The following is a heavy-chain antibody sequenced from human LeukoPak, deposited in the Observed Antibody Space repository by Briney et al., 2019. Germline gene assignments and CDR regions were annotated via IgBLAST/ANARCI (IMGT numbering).Heavy chain of an antibody. CDR1: GYSFTSYC. Sequence: GESLKISCKGSGYSFTSYCIVWVRQMPGKGLEWMGIIYPGDSDTRYSPSFQGQVTISADKSISTAYLQWSSLKASDTAMYYCARGGSYFYDAFDIWGQGTMVTVSS. CDR2: IYPGDSDT. V-gene: IGHV5-51*01. D-gene: IGHD1-26*01. J-gene: IGHJ3*02. CDR3: ARGGSYFYDAFDI.